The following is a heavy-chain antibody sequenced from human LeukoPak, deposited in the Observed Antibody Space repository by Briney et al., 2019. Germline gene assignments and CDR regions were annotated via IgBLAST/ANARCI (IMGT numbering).Heavy chain of an antibody. CDR3: ARVKQGYCSGGSCYSMAFDI. CDR2: IYYSGST. J-gene: IGHJ3*02. V-gene: IGHV4-59*06. CDR1: GGSISNYY. Sequence: SETLSLTCTVSGGSISNYYWSWIRQPPGKGLEWIGYIYYSGSTYYNPSLKSRVTISVDTSKNQFSLKLSSVTAADTAVYYCARVKQGYCSGGSCYSMAFDIWGQGTMVTVSS. D-gene: IGHD2-15*01.